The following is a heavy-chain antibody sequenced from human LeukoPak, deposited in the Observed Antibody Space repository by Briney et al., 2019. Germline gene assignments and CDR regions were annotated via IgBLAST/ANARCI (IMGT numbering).Heavy chain of an antibody. Sequence: GGSLRLSCTASGFIFSDFYMSWIRQAPGKGLEWLSYISPTSSDTNYADSVKGRFFVSRDNARKSLYLQMNSLRAEDTAVYYCVKTGGRNGGDSWGQGTLVTVSP. CDR3: VKTGGRNGGDS. D-gene: IGHD3-16*01. J-gene: IGHJ4*02. V-gene: IGHV3-11*06. CDR1: GFIFSDFY. CDR2: ISPTSSDT.